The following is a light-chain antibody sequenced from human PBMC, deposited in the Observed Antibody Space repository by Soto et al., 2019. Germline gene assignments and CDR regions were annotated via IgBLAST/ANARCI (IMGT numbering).Light chain of an antibody. CDR1: NSNIGNNY. V-gene: IGLV1-51*02. Sequence: QSVLTQPPSVSAAPGQKVTISCSGSNSNIGNNYVSWYQQFPGTAPKLLIYENNKRPSAIPDRFSGSKSGTSATLGITGLQTGDEADYYCGTWDSSLSAGVFGGGTKVTVL. CDR2: ENN. CDR3: GTWDSSLSAGV. J-gene: IGLJ3*02.